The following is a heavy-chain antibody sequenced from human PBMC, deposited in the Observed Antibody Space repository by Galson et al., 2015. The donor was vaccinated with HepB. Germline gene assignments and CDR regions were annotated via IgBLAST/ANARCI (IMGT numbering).Heavy chain of an antibody. Sequence: LRLSCAVSGFTVSKSYVSWVRQAPGKGLEWLSVIYSGGHAFYADSVQGRFTISRDTSKNTVYLQMRSLRPEDTAVYYCVKEGAWFGGDWFDPWGQGALVTVS. J-gene: IGHJ5*02. V-gene: IGHV3-53*01. CDR1: GFTVSKSY. CDR2: IYSGGHA. D-gene: IGHD3-16*01. CDR3: VKEGAWFGGDWFDP.